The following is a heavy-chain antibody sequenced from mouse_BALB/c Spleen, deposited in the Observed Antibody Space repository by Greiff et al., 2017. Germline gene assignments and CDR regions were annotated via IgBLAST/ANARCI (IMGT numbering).Heavy chain of an antibody. Sequence: VKLMESGPSLVQPSQSLSITCTVSGFSLTSYGVHWVRQSPGKGLEWLGVIWRGGSTDYNAAFMSRLSITKDNSKSQVFFKMNSLQADDTAIYYCAKNRELGPYFDYWGQGTTLTVSS. V-gene: IGHV2-5-1*01. CDR3: AKNRELGPYFDY. CDR1: GFSLTSYG. CDR2: IWRGGST. D-gene: IGHD4-1*01. J-gene: IGHJ2*01.